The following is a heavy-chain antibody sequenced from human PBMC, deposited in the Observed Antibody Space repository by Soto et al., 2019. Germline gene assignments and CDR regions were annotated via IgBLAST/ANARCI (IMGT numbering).Heavy chain of an antibody. Sequence: PSETLSLTCTVSGGSISSSSYYWGWIRQPPGKGLEWIGSIYYSGSTYYNPSRKSRVTISVDTSKNQFSLKLSSVTAADTAVYYCASSRAAYYYYGMDVWGQGTTVT. V-gene: IGHV4-39*01. J-gene: IGHJ6*02. CDR3: ASSRAAYYYYGMDV. CDR1: GGSISSSSYY. CDR2: IYYSGST.